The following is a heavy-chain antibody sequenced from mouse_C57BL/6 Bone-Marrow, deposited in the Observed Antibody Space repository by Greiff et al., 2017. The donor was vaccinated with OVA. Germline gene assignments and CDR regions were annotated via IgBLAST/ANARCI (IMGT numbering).Heavy chain of an antibody. CDR1: GFTFSDFY. D-gene: IGHD1-1*02. Sequence: EVKVVESGGGLVQSGRSLRLSCATSGFTFSDFYMEWVRQAPGKGLEWIAASRNKANDYTTEYSASVKGRFIVSRDTSQSILYLQMNALRAEDTAIYYGAREYYGYWYFDVWGTGTTVTVSS. V-gene: IGHV7-1*01. CDR2: SRNKANDYTT. CDR3: AREYYGYWYFDV. J-gene: IGHJ1*03.